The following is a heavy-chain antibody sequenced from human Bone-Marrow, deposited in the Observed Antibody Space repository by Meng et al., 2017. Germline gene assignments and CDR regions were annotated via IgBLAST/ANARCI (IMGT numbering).Heavy chain of an antibody. CDR1: GYSFTSYW. V-gene: IGHV5-51*01. J-gene: IGHJ4*02. Sequence: KVSCKGSGYSFTSYWIGWVRQMPGKGLEWMGIIYPGDSDTRYSPSFQGQVTISADKSISTAYLQWSSLKASDTATYYCARRVAAADHIFDYWGQGTLVTVSS. D-gene: IGHD6-13*01. CDR3: ARRVAAADHIFDY. CDR2: IYPGDSDT.